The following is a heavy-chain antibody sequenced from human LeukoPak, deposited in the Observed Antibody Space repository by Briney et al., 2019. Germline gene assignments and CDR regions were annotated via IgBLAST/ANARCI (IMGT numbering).Heavy chain of an antibody. D-gene: IGHD3-3*01. Sequence: SETLSLTCTVSGGSISSGDYYWSWIRQPPGKGLEWIGYIYYSGSTYYNPSLKSRVTISVDTSKNQFSLKLSSVTAADTAVYYCARGSEGRFLEWLPGDIWGQGTMVTVSS. CDR2: IYYSGST. CDR3: ARGSEGRFLEWLPGDI. CDR1: GGSISSGDYY. J-gene: IGHJ3*02. V-gene: IGHV4-30-4*01.